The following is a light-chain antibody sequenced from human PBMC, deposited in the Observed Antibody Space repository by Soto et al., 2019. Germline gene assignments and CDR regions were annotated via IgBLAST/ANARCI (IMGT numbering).Light chain of an antibody. J-gene: IGLJ3*02. CDR1: SSDIGTYNY. Sequence: QSALTQPASVSESPGQSITISCTGTSSDIGTYNYVSWYQQHPGKAPKLVIFEVSNRPSGVSNRFSGSKSGKTASLTISGLQAEDEGDYYCSSFTSSGTLVFGGGTKLTVL. CDR3: SSFTSSGTLV. V-gene: IGLV2-14*01. CDR2: EVS.